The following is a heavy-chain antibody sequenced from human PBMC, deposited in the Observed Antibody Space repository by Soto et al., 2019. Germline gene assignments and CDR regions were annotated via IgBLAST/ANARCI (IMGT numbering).Heavy chain of an antibody. V-gene: IGHV4-61*01. J-gene: IGHJ5*02. CDR1: GGSVSSSNFR. CDR3: ARSRTMITFGGVDA. Sequence: QVQMQESGPGLVKPSETLSLTCTVSGGSVSSSNFRWGWIRQPPGKGLEFIGHVFYSGTTNYNPSLKSRVSISVEPSKNQFSLSLRSVTAADTATYYCARSRTMITFGGVDAWGQGTLVTVSS. CDR2: VFYSGTT. D-gene: IGHD3-16*01.